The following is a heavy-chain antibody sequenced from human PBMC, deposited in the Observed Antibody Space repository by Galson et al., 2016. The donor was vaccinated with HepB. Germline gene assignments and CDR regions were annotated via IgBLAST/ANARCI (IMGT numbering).Heavy chain of an antibody. CDR3: ARVGGQLEPYYGMTS. CDR1: GYTFTSYA. Sequence: SVKVSCKASGYTFTSYAMNWVRQAPGQGLEWMGWINTNTGNPTYAQGFTGRFVFSLDTSVSTAYLQISSLKAEDTAVYYCARVGGQLEPYYGMTSGAKGPRSPSP. D-gene: IGHD1-1*01. V-gene: IGHV7-4-1*02. J-gene: IGHJ6*02. CDR2: INTNTGNP.